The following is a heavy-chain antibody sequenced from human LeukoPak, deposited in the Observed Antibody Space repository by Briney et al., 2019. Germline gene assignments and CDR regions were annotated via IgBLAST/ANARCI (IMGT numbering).Heavy chain of an antibody. Sequence: GGSLRLSCAASGFTFSSYSMNWVRQAPGKGLEWVSSISSSSSYIYYADSVKGRFTISRDNAKNSLYLQMNSLRAEDTAVYYCARRGYYGSGSPTTFDYWGQGTRVTVSS. D-gene: IGHD3-10*01. V-gene: IGHV3-21*01. CDR2: ISSSSSYI. J-gene: IGHJ4*02. CDR1: GFTFSSYS. CDR3: ARRGYYGSGSPTTFDY.